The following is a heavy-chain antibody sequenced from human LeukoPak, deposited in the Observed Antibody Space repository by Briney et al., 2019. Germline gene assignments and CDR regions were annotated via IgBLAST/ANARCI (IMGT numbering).Heavy chain of an antibody. CDR2: IYSGGET. CDR1: GDSISSSHYY. D-gene: IGHD3-3*01. J-gene: IGHJ5*01. V-gene: IGHV4-39*02. CDR3: ARVRRSLNWFDS. Sequence: PSETLSLTCTVSGDSISSSHYYWGWIRQSPGKGLEWIGSIYSGGETHYNPSLNSRVTIFLDTSKNRFSLNLISVTDADTAVYYCARVRRSLNWFDSWGQGTLVTVSS.